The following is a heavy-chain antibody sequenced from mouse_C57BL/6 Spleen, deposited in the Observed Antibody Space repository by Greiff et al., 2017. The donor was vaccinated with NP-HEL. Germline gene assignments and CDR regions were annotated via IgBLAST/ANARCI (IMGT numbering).Heavy chain of an antibody. CDR1: GYTFTDYY. V-gene: IGHV1-19*01. CDR3: ARGHYGSSWFAY. J-gene: IGHJ3*01. D-gene: IGHD1-1*01. Sequence: VQLQQSGPVLVKPGASVKMSCKASGYTFTDYYMNWVKQSHGKSLEWIGVINPYNGGTSYNQKFKGKATLTVDKSSSTAYMELNSLTSEDSAVYYCARGHYGSSWFAYWGQGTLVTVSA. CDR2: INPYNGGT.